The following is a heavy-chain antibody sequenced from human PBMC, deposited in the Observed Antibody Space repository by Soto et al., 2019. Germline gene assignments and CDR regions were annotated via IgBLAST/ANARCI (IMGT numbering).Heavy chain of an antibody. Sequence: QVQLQESGPGLVRPSGTLSLTCAGSGGSIMSSNWWSWVSQPPGKGLEWIGEIYYRGSSNYNPSLKRRVTISVDESKNQFYLKGNSVTYADTAVYYCAIVSLTTVTTVWYFGLWGSGTLVTVAS. J-gene: IGHJ2*01. CDR2: IYYRGSS. CDR1: GGSIMSSNW. D-gene: IGHD4-17*01. CDR3: AIVSLTTVTTVWYFGL. V-gene: IGHV4-4*02.